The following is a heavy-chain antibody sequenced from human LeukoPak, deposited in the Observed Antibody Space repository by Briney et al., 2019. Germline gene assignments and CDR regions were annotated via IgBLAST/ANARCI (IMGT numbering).Heavy chain of an antibody. V-gene: IGHV3-21*01. CDR1: GFTVSSNY. CDR3: ARGNPLDV. Sequence: GGSLRLSCAASGFTVSSNYMSWVRQAPGKGLEWVSSISSSSSSYIYYADSVKGRFTISRDNAKNSLYLQMNSLRAEDTAMYYCARGNPLDVWGQGTTVTVSS. J-gene: IGHJ6*02. CDR2: ISSSSSSYI.